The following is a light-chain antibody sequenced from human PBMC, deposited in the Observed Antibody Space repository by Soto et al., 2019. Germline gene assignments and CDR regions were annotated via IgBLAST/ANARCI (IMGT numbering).Light chain of an antibody. CDR3: AAWDDSLNGVV. V-gene: IGLV1-44*01. J-gene: IGLJ3*02. Sequence: QSVLTQPPSASGTPGQRVTISCSGSSSNIGRNAVNWHQQLPGTAPKLLIYNNNQRPSGVPDRFSGSKSGTSASLAISGLQSEDEADYYCAAWDDSLNGVVFGGGTKLTVL. CDR1: SSNIGRNA. CDR2: NNN.